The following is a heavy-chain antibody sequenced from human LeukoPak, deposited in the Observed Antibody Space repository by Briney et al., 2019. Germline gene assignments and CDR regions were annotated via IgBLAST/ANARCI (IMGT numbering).Heavy chain of an antibody. CDR1: GYTFTSYG. CDR2: ISAYNGNT. D-gene: IGHD2-2*02. CDR3: ARLEYCSSTSCYNYYYYGMDV. Sequence: ASVKVSCKASGYTFTSYGISWVRQAPGQGLEWMGWISAYNGNTNYAQKLQGRVTMTTDTSTSTAYMELSRLRSDDTAVYYCARLEYCSSTSCYNYYYYGMDVWGQGTTVTVSS. V-gene: IGHV1-18*01. J-gene: IGHJ6*02.